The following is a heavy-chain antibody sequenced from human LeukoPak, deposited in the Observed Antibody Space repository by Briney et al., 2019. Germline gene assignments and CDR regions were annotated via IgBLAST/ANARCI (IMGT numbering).Heavy chain of an antibody. CDR2: INPNSGGT. CDR3: ARDRVTSSSWHYYYYYGMDV. Sequence: ASVKVSCKASGYTFTSYYMHWVRQAPGQGLEWMGIINPNSGGTNYAQKFQGRVTMTRDTSISTAYMELSRLRSDDTAVYYCARDRVTSSSWHYYYYYGMDVWGQGTTVTVSS. D-gene: IGHD6-13*01. V-gene: IGHV1-2*02. CDR1: GYTFTSYY. J-gene: IGHJ6*02.